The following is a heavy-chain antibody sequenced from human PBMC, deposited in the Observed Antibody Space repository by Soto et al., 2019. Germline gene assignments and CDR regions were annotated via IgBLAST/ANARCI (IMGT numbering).Heavy chain of an antibody. V-gene: IGHV1-69*06. CDR2: IIPLSGTP. J-gene: IGHJ5*02. Sequence: QVQLVQSGAEVKKPGSSVKVSCKASGGTFSNYALTWVRQAPGQGLEWMGGIIPLSGTPNYAQKFQGRVTITADKSTTTVYMELSVLRSEDTAVYYCTRGIQLWSWGQGTLVTVSS. CDR3: TRGIQLWS. CDR1: GGTFSNYA. D-gene: IGHD5-18*01.